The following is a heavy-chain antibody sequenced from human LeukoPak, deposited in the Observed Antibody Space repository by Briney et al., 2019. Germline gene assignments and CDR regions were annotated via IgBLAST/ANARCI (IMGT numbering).Heavy chain of an antibody. J-gene: IGHJ4*02. CDR2: VAYDGSIA. D-gene: IGHD3-10*01. CDR3: ARDRIRGAPDYFDY. Sequence: PGRSLRLSCAASGFTFSNYAMHRVRQAPGKGLDWVAVVAYDGSIAHYADSVRGRFTISRDDSKNTLYLQMNSLRTEDTAVYYCARDRIRGAPDYFDYWGRGTLVTVSS. CDR1: GFTFSNYA. V-gene: IGHV3-30*03.